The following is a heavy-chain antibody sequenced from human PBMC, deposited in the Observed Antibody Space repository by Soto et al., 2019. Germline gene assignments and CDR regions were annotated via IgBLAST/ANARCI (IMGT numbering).Heavy chain of an antibody. CDR1: GFTFSNYA. D-gene: IGHD2-21*02. V-gene: IGHV3-30-3*01. Sequence: QVRLMESGGGVVQPGGSLTLSCAASGFTFSNYAMHWIRQAPGKGLEWVALISSDGSSKFYADSVKGRLTISRDNSMRTLYLQLNSLRAEETALYYCAGSDSGGINWFDPWGQGTLVIVSS. CDR3: AGSDSGGINWFDP. CDR2: ISSDGSSK. J-gene: IGHJ5*02.